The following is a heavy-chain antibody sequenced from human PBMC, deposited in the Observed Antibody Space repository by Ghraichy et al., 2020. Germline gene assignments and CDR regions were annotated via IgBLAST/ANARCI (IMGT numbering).Heavy chain of an antibody. Sequence: SGPTLVKPTQTLTLTCTFSGFSLSTSGMCVSWIRQPPGKALEWLARIDWDDDKYYSTSLKTRLTISKDTSKNQVVLTMTNMDPVDTATYYCAREEMATQRGFFDYWGQGTLVTVSS. CDR2: IDWDDDK. J-gene: IGHJ4*02. CDR1: GFSLSTSGMC. CDR3: AREEMATQRGFFDY. D-gene: IGHD5-24*01. V-gene: IGHV2-70*11.